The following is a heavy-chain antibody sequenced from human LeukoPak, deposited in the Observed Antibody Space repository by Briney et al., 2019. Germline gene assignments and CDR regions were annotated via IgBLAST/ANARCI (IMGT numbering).Heavy chain of an antibody. V-gene: IGHV3-73*01. D-gene: IGHD3-22*01. CDR3: ARGYHDSSGYYTD. CDR1: GFTFSGSA. J-gene: IGHJ4*02. CDR2: IRSKANSYAT. Sequence: GGSLRLSCAASGFTFSGSAMHWVRQASGKGLEWVGRIRSKANSYATAYAASVTGRFTISRDDSKNTAYLQMNSLKTEDTAVYYCARGYHDSSGYYTDWGQGTLVTVSS.